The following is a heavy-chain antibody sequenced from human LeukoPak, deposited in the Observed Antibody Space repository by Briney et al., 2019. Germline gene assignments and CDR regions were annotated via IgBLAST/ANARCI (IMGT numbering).Heavy chain of an antibody. Sequence: GGSLRLSCAASGFIVTSNYMSWVRQAPGKGLEWVSIIDTTGTTYYADSVKGRFTISRDNSKNTLYLQMNSLRAEDTAVYYCARTSNTIPPGRFDPWGQGTLVTVSS. CDR2: IDTTGTT. V-gene: IGHV3-53*01. D-gene: IGHD3-10*01. J-gene: IGHJ5*02. CDR3: ARTSNTIPPGRFDP. CDR1: GFIVTSNY.